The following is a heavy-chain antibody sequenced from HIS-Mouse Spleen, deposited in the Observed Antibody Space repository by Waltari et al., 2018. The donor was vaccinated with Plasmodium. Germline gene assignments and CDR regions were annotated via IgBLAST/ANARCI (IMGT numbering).Heavy chain of an antibody. D-gene: IGHD6-13*01. J-gene: IGHJ1*01. CDR1: GYTFTGYS. V-gene: IGHV1-2*02. Sequence: QVQLVQSGAEVKKPGASVKVSCKASGYTFTGYSMHWVRKATGHGLEWMGWINPNSGGTNYAQKFQGRVTMTRDTSISTAYMELSRLRSDDTAVYYCARVLGYKAAAGTFVEYFQHWGQGTLVTVSS. CDR3: ARVLGYKAAAGTFVEYFQH. CDR2: INPNSGGT.